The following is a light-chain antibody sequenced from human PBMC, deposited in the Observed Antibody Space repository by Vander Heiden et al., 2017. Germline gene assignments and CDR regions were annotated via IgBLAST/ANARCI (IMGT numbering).Light chain of an antibody. CDR2: WAS. V-gene: IGKV4-1*01. J-gene: IGKJ2*01. Sequence: DIVMTQPPDSLAVSLGERATINCKSSQSVLHSSSNKNYLAWYQQKAGQPPRLLIYWASTRESGVPDRFSGDGSGTDFTLTISSLQAEDVAVYYCQQEDRTPDTFGQGTKLEIK. CDR1: QSVLHSSSNKNY. CDR3: QQEDRTPDT.